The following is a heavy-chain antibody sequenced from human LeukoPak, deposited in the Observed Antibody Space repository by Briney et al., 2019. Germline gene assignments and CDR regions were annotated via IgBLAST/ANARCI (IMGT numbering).Heavy chain of an antibody. D-gene: IGHD2-8*01. CDR2: ISAYNGNT. CDR1: GYTFTSYG. J-gene: IGHJ5*02. CDR3: ARDVVLMVYTKTTSITNNWFDP. Sequence: GSVTVSCKASGYTFTSYGISWVRQAPGQGVEWVGWISAYNGNTNYAQKLQGRVTMTTDPSTSTAYMELRSLRSDDTAVYYCARDVVLMVYTKTTSITNNWFDPWGQGTLVTVSS. V-gene: IGHV1-18*01.